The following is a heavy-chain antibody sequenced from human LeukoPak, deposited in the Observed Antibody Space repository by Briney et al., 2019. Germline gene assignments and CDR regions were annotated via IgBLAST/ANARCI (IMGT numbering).Heavy chain of an antibody. J-gene: IGHJ4*02. CDR1: GGSFSGYY. Sequence: SETLSLTCAVYGGSFSGYYWSWIRQPPGKGLEWIGEINHSGSTNYNPSLKSRVTISVDTSRNQFSLKLSSVTAADTAVYYCARAGIVARRGGVFDYWGQGTLVTVPS. V-gene: IGHV4-34*01. CDR3: ARAGIVARRGGVFDY. D-gene: IGHD6-6*01. CDR2: INHSGST.